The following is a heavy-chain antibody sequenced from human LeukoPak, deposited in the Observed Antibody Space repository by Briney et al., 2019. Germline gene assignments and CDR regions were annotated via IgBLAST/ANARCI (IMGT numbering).Heavy chain of an antibody. Sequence: SETLSLTCTVSGGSISSSSYYWGWIRQPPGKGLEWIGSIYYSGSTYYNPSLKSRVTISVDTSKNQFSLKLSSVTAADTAVYYCAGSTSITMVRGVIGRYYYMDVWGKGTTVTVSS. V-gene: IGHV4-39*07. CDR3: AGSTSITMVRGVIGRYYYMDV. J-gene: IGHJ6*03. CDR1: GGSISSSSYY. CDR2: IYYSGST. D-gene: IGHD3-10*01.